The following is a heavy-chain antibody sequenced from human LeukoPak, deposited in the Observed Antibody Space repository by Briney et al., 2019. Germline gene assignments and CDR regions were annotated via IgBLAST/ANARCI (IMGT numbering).Heavy chain of an antibody. CDR1: GFTFDDYA. Sequence: PGGSLRLSCAASGFTFDDYAMHWVRHAPGKGLEWVSGISWNSGSIGYADSVKGRFTISRDNAKNPLYLQMNSLRAEDTALYYCAKAGDSSGHYGMDVWGQGTTVTVSS. CDR2: ISWNSGSI. V-gene: IGHV3-9*01. J-gene: IGHJ6*02. D-gene: IGHD3-22*01. CDR3: AKAGDSSGHYGMDV.